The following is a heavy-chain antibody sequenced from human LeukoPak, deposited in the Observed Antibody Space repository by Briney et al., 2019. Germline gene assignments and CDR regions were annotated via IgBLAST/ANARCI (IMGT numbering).Heavy chain of an antibody. CDR1: GYSINSGYY. CDR3: ARHVPNYYDSSRPINAFDI. V-gene: IGHV4-38-2*02. J-gene: IGHJ3*02. D-gene: IGHD3-22*01. CDR2: IYHSGST. Sequence: SETLSLTCTVSGYSINSGYYWGWIRQPPGKGLEWIAIIYHSGSTYYNPSLKSRVTISVDTSKNQFSLKLSSVTAADTAVYYCARHVPNYYDSSRPINAFDIWGQGTMVTVSS.